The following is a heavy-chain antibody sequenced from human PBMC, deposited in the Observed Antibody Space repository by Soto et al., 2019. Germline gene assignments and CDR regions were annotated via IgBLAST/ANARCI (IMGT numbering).Heavy chain of an antibody. V-gene: IGHV4-39*01. CDR3: ATAPLSDY. CDR1: GGSISSSSYY. Sequence: SETLSLTCTFSGGSISSSSYYLGWIRQPPGKGLEWIGSIYYSGSTYYNPSLKSRVTISVDTSKNQFSLKLSSVTAADTAVYYCATAPLSDYWGQGPLVTVSS. CDR2: IYYSGST. J-gene: IGHJ4*02. D-gene: IGHD5-18*01.